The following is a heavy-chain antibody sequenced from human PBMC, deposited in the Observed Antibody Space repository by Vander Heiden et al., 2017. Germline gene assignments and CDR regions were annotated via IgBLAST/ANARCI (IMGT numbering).Heavy chain of an antibody. V-gene: IGHV4-39*01. J-gene: IGHJ4*02. D-gene: IGHD3-22*01. CDR3: AREYYDSSGNRAKRAIDY. CDR1: GGSISSRSYY. CDR2: IYYSGST. Sequence: QLQLQESGPGLVKPSEPLSLTCTVSGGSISSRSYYWGWIRQPTGKGLEWIRSIYYSGSTYYNPSLKSRVTISVDTSKNQFSLKLSSVTAADTAVYYCAREYYDSSGNRAKRAIDYWGQGTLVTVSS.